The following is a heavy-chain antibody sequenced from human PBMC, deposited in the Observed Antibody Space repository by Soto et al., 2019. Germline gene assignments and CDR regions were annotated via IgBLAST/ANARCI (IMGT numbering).Heavy chain of an antibody. CDR2: ISSSSSYI. V-gene: IGHV3-21*01. J-gene: IGHJ4*02. CDR1: GSTFSSYS. Sequence: PGGSLRLSCAASGSTFSSYSMNWVRQAPGKGLEWVSSISSSSSYIYYADSVKGRFTISRDNAKNSLYLQMNSLRAEDTAVYYCARDTVTTKYYFDYWGQGTLVTVSS. CDR3: ARDTVTTKYYFDY. D-gene: IGHD4-17*01.